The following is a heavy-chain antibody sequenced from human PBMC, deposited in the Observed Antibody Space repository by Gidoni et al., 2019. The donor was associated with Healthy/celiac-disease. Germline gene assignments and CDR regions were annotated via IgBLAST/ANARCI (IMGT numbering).Heavy chain of an antibody. Sequence: QVQLVRSGAEVKKPGASVKVSCKASGYTFTDYYLHWVRQAPGQGLEWVGWINPNSGVKNYALKFQGRVTMTRDTSISTAYMELSRLRSDDTALYYCARVGASFGDSDWYFDLWGRGTLVSVSS. J-gene: IGHJ2*01. CDR1: GYTFTDYY. V-gene: IGHV1-2*02. CDR2: INPNSGVK. CDR3: ARVGASFGDSDWYFDL. D-gene: IGHD4-17*01.